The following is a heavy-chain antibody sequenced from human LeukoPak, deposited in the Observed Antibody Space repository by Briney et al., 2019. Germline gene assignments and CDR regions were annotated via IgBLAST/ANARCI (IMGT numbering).Heavy chain of an antibody. J-gene: IGHJ2*01. V-gene: IGHV3-30*18. CDR2: ISDDGSNT. Sequence: QPGGSLRLSCAASGFTFSSFGMHWVRQAPGKGLEWVAVISDDGSNTYYADSVKGRFTISRDNSKNTLFLQMNSLRAEDTAVYYCAKDADTATIIYWYFDLWGRGTLVTVSS. CDR1: GFTFSSFG. CDR3: AKDADTATIIYWYFDL. D-gene: IGHD5-18*01.